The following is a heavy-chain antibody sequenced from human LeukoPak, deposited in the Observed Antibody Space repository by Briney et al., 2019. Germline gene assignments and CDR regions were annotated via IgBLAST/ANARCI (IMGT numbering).Heavy chain of an antibody. CDR3: ARAIEVGAMTPFDY. D-gene: IGHD1-26*01. Sequence: SEPRPLPCAVFGGSFIGYYWSWIRQPPGKGLEGSGEINHSGSTNYNPSLKSRVPISVDTSKNQFSLKLSSVTAADTAVYYCARAIEVGAMTPFDYWGQGTLVTVSS. V-gene: IGHV4-34*01. CDR2: INHSGST. J-gene: IGHJ4*02. CDR1: GGSFIGYY.